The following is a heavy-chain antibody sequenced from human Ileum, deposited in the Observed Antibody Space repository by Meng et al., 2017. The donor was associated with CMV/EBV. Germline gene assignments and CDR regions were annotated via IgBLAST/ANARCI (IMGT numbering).Heavy chain of an antibody. D-gene: IGHD2-21*01. CDR3: AIYYGGVGGRGY. J-gene: IGHJ4*02. CDR2: RHKNGND. Sequence: QVQLQKAGPGLVKPSPPLSLTCSVSGDSISSDNYHWSWIRQPAGKGLEWIGQRHKNGNDNYNASLKSRVTISIDTSKNQFSLTLTSVTAADTAVYYCAIYYGGVGGRGYWAQGTLVTVSS. V-gene: IGHV4-61*02. CDR1: GDSISSDNYH.